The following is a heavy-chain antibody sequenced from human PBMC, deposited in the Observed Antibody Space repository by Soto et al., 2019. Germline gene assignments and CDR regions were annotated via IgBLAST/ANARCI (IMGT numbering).Heavy chain of an antibody. CDR2: IYYSGST. CDR1: GGSISSYY. D-gene: IGHD1-1*01. Sequence: SETLSLTCTVSGGSISSYYWSWIRQPPGKGLEWIGYIYYSGSTNYNPSLKSRVTRSVDTSKNQFSLKLSSVTAGDTAVYYCGCRTRRWRSYHYWRPGTLLTVFS. CDR3: GCRTRRWRSYHY. V-gene: IGHV4-59*01. J-gene: IGHJ4*02.